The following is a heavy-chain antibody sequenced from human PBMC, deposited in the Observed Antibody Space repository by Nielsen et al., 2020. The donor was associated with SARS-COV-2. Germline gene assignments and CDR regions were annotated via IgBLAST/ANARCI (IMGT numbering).Heavy chain of an antibody. CDR1: GYTFTGHY. V-gene: IGHV1-2*06. CDR2: INPNSAGT. J-gene: IGHJ5*02. D-gene: IGHD5-18*01. CDR3: ARDEYNYGYIWFDT. Sequence: ASVKVSCKASGYTFTGHYIHWVRQAPGQGLEWMGRINPNSAGTNYAQRFKGRVTLTTDTSISTAYMDLSRLRSDDTAVYYCARDEYNYGYIWFDTWGQGTLVTVSS.